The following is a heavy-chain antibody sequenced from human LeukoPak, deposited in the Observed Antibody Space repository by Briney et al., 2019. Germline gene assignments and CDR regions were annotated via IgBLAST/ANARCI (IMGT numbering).Heavy chain of an antibody. J-gene: IGHJ5*02. CDR1: GGSFSGYY. V-gene: IGHV4-34*01. Sequence: PSETLSLTCAVYGGSFSGYYWSWIRQPPGKGLEWIGEINHSGSTNYNPSLKSRVTISVDTSKNQFSLKLSSVTAADTAVYYCARRTLPNYYGSGSYWFDPWGQGTLVTVSS. CDR3: ARRTLPNYYGSGSYWFDP. CDR2: INHSGST. D-gene: IGHD3-10*01.